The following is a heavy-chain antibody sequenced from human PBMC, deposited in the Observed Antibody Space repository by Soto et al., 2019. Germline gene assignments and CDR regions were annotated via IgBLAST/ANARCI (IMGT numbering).Heavy chain of an antibody. CDR2: IYHSGGT. CDR1: GGPITSGGYS. Sequence: PSETLSLTCAVSGGPITSGGYSWSWIRQPPGKGLEWIGYIYHSGGTCYNPSLKSRVTLSIDRTKKQFSLKLKSVTAADTAVYFCARTMTTSGWFDPWGQGTLVTVSS. J-gene: IGHJ5*02. D-gene: IGHD4-17*01. V-gene: IGHV4-30-2*01. CDR3: ARTMTTSGWFDP.